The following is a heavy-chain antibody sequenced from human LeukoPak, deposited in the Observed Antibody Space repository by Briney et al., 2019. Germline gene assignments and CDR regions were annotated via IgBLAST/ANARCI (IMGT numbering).Heavy chain of an antibody. Sequence: GGSLRLSCAASGFTFSSYSMNWVRQAPGKGLEWVSSISSSSGYTYYADSVKGRFTISRDNAKNSLYLQMNSLRAEDTAVYYCARDFGREATGAFDIWGQGTMVTVSS. V-gene: IGHV3-21*01. CDR3: ARDFGREATGAFDI. D-gene: IGHD3/OR15-3a*01. CDR1: GFTFSSYS. CDR2: ISSSSGYT. J-gene: IGHJ3*02.